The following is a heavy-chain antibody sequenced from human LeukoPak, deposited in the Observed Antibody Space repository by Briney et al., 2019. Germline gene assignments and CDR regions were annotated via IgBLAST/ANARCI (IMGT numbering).Heavy chain of an antibody. J-gene: IGHJ4*02. V-gene: IGHV4-31*03. CDR2: IYYSGST. CDR1: GGSISSGGYY. CDR3: ARGPIVPAAPEI. D-gene: IGHD2-2*01. Sequence: SQTLSLTCTVSGGSISSGGYYWSWIRQHPGKGLEWIGYIYYSGSTYYSPSLKSRVTISVDTSKNQFSLKLSSVTAADTAVYYCARGPIVPAAPEIWGQGTLVTVSS.